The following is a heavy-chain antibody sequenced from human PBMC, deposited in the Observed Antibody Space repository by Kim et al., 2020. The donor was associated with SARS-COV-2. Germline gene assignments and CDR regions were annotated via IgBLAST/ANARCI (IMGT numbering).Heavy chain of an antibody. J-gene: IGHJ6*02. CDR1: GFSFSDYY. CDR2: ITSRSETI. V-gene: IGHV3-11*01. CDR3: ARDADFYYALDV. Sequence: GGSLRLSCAASGFSFSDYYMSWVRQAPGKGLEWLSYITSRSETIYYADSVKGRFTISRDNPRNSLYLQMNSLTEEDTAIYYCARDADFYYALDVWGQGTTVTVSS.